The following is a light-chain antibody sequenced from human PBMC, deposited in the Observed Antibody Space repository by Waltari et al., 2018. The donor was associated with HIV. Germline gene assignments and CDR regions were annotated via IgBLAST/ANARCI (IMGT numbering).Light chain of an antibody. V-gene: IGLV1-47*01. CDR2: MTH. CDR1: TSNVESNY. Sequence: QSVLTQPPSASGTPGQRVTISCFGGTSNVESNYVYWYQQVPGTTPKLLIYMTHARPSGVPDRFAGSKSGTSASLAVSGLRSEDEAAYYCAVWDDSLNGLVFGGGTKLTVL. J-gene: IGLJ2*01. CDR3: AVWDDSLNGLV.